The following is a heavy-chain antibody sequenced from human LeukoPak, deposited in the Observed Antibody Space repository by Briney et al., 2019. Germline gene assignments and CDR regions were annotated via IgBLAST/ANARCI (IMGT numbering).Heavy chain of an antibody. V-gene: IGHV1-2*02. CDR3: AGLLSSSDAFDI. CDR2: INPNSGGT. Sequence: ASVKVSCKASGYTFTGYYMHWVRQAPGQGLEWMGWINPNSGGTNYAQKFQGRVTMTRDTSISTAYMELSSLRSEDTAVYYCAGLLSSSDAFDIWGQGTMVTVSS. D-gene: IGHD6-6*01. CDR1: GYTFTGYY. J-gene: IGHJ3*02.